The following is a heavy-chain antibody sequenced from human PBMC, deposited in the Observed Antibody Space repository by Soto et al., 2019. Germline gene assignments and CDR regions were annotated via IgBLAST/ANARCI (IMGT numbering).Heavy chain of an antibody. V-gene: IGHV3-30-3*01. J-gene: IGHJ4*02. CDR2: ISYDGSNK. CDR3: ARDLGYCSGGSCYHDDY. Sequence: GGSLRLSCAASGFTFSSYAMHWVRQAPGKGLEWVAVISYDGSNKYYADSVKGRFTISRDNSKNTLYLQMNSLRAEDTAVYYCARDLGYCSGGSCYHDDYWGQGTLVTVSS. CDR1: GFTFSSYA. D-gene: IGHD2-15*01.